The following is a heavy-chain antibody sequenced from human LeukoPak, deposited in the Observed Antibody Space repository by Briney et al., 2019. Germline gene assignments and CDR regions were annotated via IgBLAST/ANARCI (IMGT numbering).Heavy chain of an antibody. J-gene: IGHJ4*02. CDR1: GFTFSNAW. Sequence: PGGSLRLSCAASGFTFSNAWMSWVRQAPGKGLEWVGRIKSNTDGETTDYAAPMKGRFTISRDDSKNTLYLQMNSMKTEDTAVYYCTTVQTWGSYYFDYWGQGTLVTVSS. V-gene: IGHV3-15*01. CDR3: TTVQTWGSYYFDY. CDR2: IKSNTDGETT. D-gene: IGHD7-27*01.